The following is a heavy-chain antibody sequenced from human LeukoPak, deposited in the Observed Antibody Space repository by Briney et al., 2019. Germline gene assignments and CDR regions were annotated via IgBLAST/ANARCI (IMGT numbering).Heavy chain of an antibody. D-gene: IGHD3-22*01. CDR3: ARDTFYYDSSGLDY. CDR1: GFTLSSYS. Sequence: PGGSLRLSCAASGFTLSSYSMNWVRQAPGKGLEWVSSISSSTSYIYYADSVKGRFTISRDNAKNSLYLQMNSLRAEDTAVYYCARDTFYYDSSGLDYWGQGTLVTVSS. J-gene: IGHJ4*02. CDR2: ISSSTSYI. V-gene: IGHV3-21*01.